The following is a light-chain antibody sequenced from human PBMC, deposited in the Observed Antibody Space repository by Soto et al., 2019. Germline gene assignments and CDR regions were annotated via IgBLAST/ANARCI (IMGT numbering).Light chain of an antibody. CDR2: EVN. V-gene: IGLV2-8*01. CDR3: SSSAGRNIDLV. Sequence: QSVLTQPPSASGSPGQSVTISCTGTSSDVGGYVYVSWYQQYPGKAPKLIIYEVNKRNSGVPDRFSGAKSGSTASLTVSGLQAAEEADYYCSSSAGRNIDLVFGGGTKLTVL. J-gene: IGLJ2*01. CDR1: SSDVGGYVY.